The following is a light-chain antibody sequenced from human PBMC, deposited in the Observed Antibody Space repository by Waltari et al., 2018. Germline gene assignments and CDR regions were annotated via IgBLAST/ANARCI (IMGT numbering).Light chain of an antibody. CDR1: RDIGTY. CDR3: QNHERLPAT. V-gene: IGKV3-20*01. Sequence: ELVLTQSPGTLSLSPGARATLSCRASRDIGTYLVWYQQKPGQAPRRLIYRASNRATGITDRFSGSGSGTDFSLTISRLEPEDFAVYYCQNHERLPATFGQGTRVEIK. J-gene: IGKJ1*01. CDR2: RAS.